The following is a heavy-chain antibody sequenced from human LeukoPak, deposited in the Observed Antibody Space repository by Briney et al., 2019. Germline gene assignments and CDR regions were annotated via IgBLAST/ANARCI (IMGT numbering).Heavy chain of an antibody. J-gene: IGHJ4*02. D-gene: IGHD3-22*01. Sequence: ASVKVSCKASNYPFTSFGITWVRQAPGRGLEWMGWISTDNGNTNYAQNLQGRVTMTTDTPTSTAYMELRSLRSDDTAVYYCARGRGDYYYASSGYYGLEYWGQGTLVTVSS. CDR1: NYPFTSFG. CDR2: ISTDNGNT. V-gene: IGHV1-18*01. CDR3: ARGRGDYYYASSGYYGLEY.